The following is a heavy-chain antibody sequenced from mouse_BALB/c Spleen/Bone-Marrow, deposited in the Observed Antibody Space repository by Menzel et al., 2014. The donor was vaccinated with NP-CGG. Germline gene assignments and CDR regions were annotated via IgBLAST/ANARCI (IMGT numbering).Heavy chain of an antibody. V-gene: IGHV14-3*02. Sequence: EVQLVESGAELVKPGASVKLSCTASGFNIKDTYIHWVKQRPEQGLEWIGRIDPANGNTKYDPKFQGKATITADTSSNTCYLQLSSLTSEDTAVYYCARYRYGNFDYWGQGTTPTVSS. D-gene: IGHD2-1*01. J-gene: IGHJ2*01. CDR2: IDPANGNT. CDR3: ARYRYGNFDY. CDR1: GFNIKDTY.